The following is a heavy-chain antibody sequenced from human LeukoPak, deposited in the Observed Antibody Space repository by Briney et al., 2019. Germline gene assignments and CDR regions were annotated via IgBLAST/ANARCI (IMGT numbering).Heavy chain of an antibody. V-gene: IGHV4-38-2*02. D-gene: IGHD5-18*01. Sequence: PPETLSLTCTVSGYSISSGYYWGWIRQPPGKGLEWIGSFYHSGSTYYNPSLKSRVTISLDTSKNQFSLKLSSVTAADTAVYYCARGMDTAMVPIDYWGQGTLVTVSS. CDR1: GYSISSGYY. CDR2: FYHSGST. J-gene: IGHJ4*02. CDR3: ARGMDTAMVPIDY.